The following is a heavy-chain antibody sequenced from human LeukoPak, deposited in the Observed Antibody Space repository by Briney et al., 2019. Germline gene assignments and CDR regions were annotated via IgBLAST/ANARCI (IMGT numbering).Heavy chain of an antibody. D-gene: IGHD6-6*01. CDR3: ARDRGRAARPPGSLRYYYYMDV. V-gene: IGHV4-59*01. CDR2: IYYSGST. Sequence: SETLSLTCTVSGGSISSYYWSWIRQPPAKGLEWIGYIYYSGSTNYNPSLKSRVTISVDTSKNQFSLKLSSVTAADTAVYYCARDRGRAARPPGSLRYYYYMDVWGKGTTVTVSS. J-gene: IGHJ6*03. CDR1: GGSISSYY.